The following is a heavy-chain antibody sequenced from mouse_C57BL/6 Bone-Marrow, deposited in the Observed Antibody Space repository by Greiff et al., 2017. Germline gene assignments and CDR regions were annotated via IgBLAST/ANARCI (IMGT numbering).Heavy chain of an antibody. D-gene: IGHD2-3*01. CDR1: GYTFTSYW. J-gene: IGHJ2*01. CDR2: IHPNSGST. CDR3: ARQGLLRVDCFDY. Sequence: QVQLQQPGAELVKPGASVKLSCKASGYTFTSYWMHWVKQRPGQGLEWIGMIHPNSGSTNYNEKFKSKATLTVDKSSSTAYMQLSSLTSEDSAVYYCARQGLLRVDCFDYGGQGTTLTVSA. V-gene: IGHV1-64*01.